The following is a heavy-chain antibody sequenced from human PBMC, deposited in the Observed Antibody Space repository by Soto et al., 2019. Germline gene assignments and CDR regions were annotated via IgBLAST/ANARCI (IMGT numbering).Heavy chain of an antibody. D-gene: IGHD6-19*01. J-gene: IGHJ1*01. CDR1: GYTFTSYD. Sequence: GASVKVSCKASGYTFTSYDINWVRQATGQGLEWMGWMNPNSGNTGYAQKFQGRVTMTRNTSISTAYMELSSLRSEDTAVYYCASVPGSSSGWWDPDAEYLQHWGQGTLVTVSS. V-gene: IGHV1-8*01. CDR2: MNPNSGNT. CDR3: ASVPGSSSGWWDPDAEYLQH.